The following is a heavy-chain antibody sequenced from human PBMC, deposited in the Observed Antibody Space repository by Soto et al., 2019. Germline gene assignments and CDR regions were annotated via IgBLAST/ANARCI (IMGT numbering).Heavy chain of an antibody. CDR3: AKDRYDSSGYYYRDFDY. Sequence: ESLRLSCAASGFTFSTYAMSGVRQAPGKGLEWVSGISGSGGSTYYADSVKGRFTISRDNSKNTLYLQLNSLRAEDTAVYYCAKDRYDSSGYYYRDFDYWGQGTLVTVS. J-gene: IGHJ4*02. D-gene: IGHD3-22*01. CDR2: ISGSGGST. V-gene: IGHV3-23*01. CDR1: GFTFSTYA.